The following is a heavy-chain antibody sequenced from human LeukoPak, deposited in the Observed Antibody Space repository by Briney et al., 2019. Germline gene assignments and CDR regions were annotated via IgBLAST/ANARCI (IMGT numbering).Heavy chain of an antibody. CDR1: GFTFSSYS. D-gene: IGHD3-22*01. Sequence: PGGSLRLSCAASGFTFSSYSMNWVRQAPGKGLEWVSSISGSSSYIYYADSVKGRFTISRDNAKNSLYLQMNSLRAEDTAVYYCARDLDDSSGYYYYYMDVWGKGTTVTVSS. CDR3: ARDLDDSSGYYYYYMDV. J-gene: IGHJ6*03. V-gene: IGHV3-21*01. CDR2: ISGSSSYI.